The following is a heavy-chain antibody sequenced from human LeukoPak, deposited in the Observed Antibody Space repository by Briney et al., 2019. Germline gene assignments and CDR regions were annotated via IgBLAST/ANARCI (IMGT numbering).Heavy chain of an antibody. CDR2: IKSEDDGGAT. J-gene: IGHJ3*02. D-gene: IGHD5-12*01. V-gene: IGHV3-15*07. CDR3: TTGGSVIVAGTRAFDI. CDR1: GFTFPYTW. Sequence: GGSLRLSCAASGFTFPYTWLNWVRQAPGKGLEWVGRIKSEDDGGATDYATPVQDRFTISRDDSQATLYLQMNSLKTEDTAVYYCTTGGSVIVAGTRAFDIWGQGTMVTVSS.